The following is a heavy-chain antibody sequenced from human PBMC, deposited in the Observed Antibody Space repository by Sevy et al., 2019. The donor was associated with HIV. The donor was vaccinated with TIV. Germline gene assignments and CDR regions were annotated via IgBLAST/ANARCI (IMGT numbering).Heavy chain of an antibody. J-gene: IGHJ4*02. CDR3: AHETFGRFES. Sequence: GGSLRLSCAASGFTFSANWMNWVRQAPGKGLEWVANIKGDGSDKHYADSVEGRFTISRDNAKNLLYLQMNSLRVEDTAVYYCAHETFGRFESWGQGTLVTVSS. CDR2: IKGDGSDK. D-gene: IGHD3-16*01. CDR1: GFTFSANW. V-gene: IGHV3-7*01.